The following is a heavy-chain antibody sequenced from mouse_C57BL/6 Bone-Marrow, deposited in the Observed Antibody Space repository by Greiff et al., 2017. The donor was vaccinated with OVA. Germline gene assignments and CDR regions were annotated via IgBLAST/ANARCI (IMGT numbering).Heavy chain of an antibody. Sequence: QVQLQQPGAELVKPGASVKLSCKASGYTFTSYWMRWVKQRPGQGLEWIGMIHPNSGSTNYNEKFKSKATLTVDKSSSTAYMQLSSLTSEDSAVYYCASYYGSSFTSFAYWGQGTLVTVSA. CDR3: ASYYGSSFTSFAY. D-gene: IGHD1-1*01. CDR2: IHPNSGST. CDR1: GYTFTSYW. V-gene: IGHV1-64*01. J-gene: IGHJ3*01.